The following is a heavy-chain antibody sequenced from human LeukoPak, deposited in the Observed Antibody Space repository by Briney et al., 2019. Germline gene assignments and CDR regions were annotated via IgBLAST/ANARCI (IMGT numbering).Heavy chain of an antibody. CDR1: GYTFTDYY. CDR2: VDPEDGET. Sequence: ASVKVSCKVSGYTFTDYYMHWVQQAPGKGLEWMGLVDPEDGETIYAEKFQGRVTITADTSTDTAYMELSSLRSEDTAVYYCATVINPDAFDIWGQGTMVTVSS. D-gene: IGHD3-10*01. CDR3: ATVINPDAFDI. V-gene: IGHV1-69-2*01. J-gene: IGHJ3*02.